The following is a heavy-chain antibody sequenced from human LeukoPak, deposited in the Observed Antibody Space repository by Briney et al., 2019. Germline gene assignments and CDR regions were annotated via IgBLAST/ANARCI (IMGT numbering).Heavy chain of an antibody. CDR1: GFTFSSYW. CDR3: ARSEYYGSGSYYTYPDY. Sequence: PGGSLRLSCAASGFTFSSYWMSWVRQAPGKGLEWVANIKQDGSEKYYVDSVKGRFTISRDNAKNSQYLQMNSLRAEDTAVYYCARSEYYGSGSYYTYPDYWGQGTLVTVSS. D-gene: IGHD3-10*01. J-gene: IGHJ4*02. V-gene: IGHV3-7*01. CDR2: IKQDGSEK.